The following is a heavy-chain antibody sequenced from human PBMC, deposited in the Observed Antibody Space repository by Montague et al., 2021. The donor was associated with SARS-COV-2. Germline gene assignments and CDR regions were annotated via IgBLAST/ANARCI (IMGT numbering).Heavy chain of an antibody. CDR2: IPCTGRT. CDR1: GGSISSPDYY. CDR3: ARQLPSYCATNKCYPYYFDG. D-gene: IGHD2-8*01. V-gene: IGHV4-39*01. Sequence: SETLSLTCTVSGGSISSPDYYWGWIRQSPGKGLEWIGSIPCTGRTYYNPSLRSRVSFSMDTSKNHFSLSLSSVTVADTAVYFCARQLPSYCATNKCYPYYFDGWGQGALVTVSS. J-gene: IGHJ4*02.